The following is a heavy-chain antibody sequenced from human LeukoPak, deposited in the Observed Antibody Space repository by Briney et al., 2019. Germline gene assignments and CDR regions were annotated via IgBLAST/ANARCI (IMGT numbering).Heavy chain of an antibody. CDR2: ISGSGGST. CDR3: AKDRVSGVVAILIGGY. Sequence: PGGSLRLSCAASGFTFSSYAMSWVRQAPGKGLEWVSAISGSGGSTYYADSVKGRFTISRDNSKNTLYLQMNGLRAEDTAVYYCAKDRVSGVVAILIGGYWGQGTLVTVSS. CDR1: GFTFSSYA. D-gene: IGHD3-22*01. V-gene: IGHV3-23*01. J-gene: IGHJ4*02.